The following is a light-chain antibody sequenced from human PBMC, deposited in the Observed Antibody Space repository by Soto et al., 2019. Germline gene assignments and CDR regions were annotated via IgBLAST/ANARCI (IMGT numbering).Light chain of an antibody. J-gene: IGKJ2*01. CDR3: QQYGRLPYT. CDR1: QSVSSSY. CDR2: GAS. V-gene: IGKV3-20*01. Sequence: EIVLTQSPGTLSLSPGERATLSCRASQSVSSSYLAWYQQKPGQAPRLLIYGASSRATGIPDRFSGSGSGTDFTLTISRLEPEDFAVYYCQQYGRLPYTFGQGTKLEIK.